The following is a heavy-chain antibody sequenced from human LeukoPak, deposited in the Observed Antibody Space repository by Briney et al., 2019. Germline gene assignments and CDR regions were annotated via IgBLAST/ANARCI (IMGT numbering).Heavy chain of an antibody. CDR2: ISYDGSNK. CDR1: GFTFSSYG. Sequence: GGSLRLSCAASGFTFSSYGMHWVRQAPGKGLEWVAVISYDGSNKYYADSVKGRFTISRDNSKNTLYLQMNSLRAEDTAVYYCAKDQGTRWELQVYWGQGTLVTVSS. D-gene: IGHD1-26*01. CDR3: AKDQGTRWELQVY. J-gene: IGHJ4*02. V-gene: IGHV3-30*18.